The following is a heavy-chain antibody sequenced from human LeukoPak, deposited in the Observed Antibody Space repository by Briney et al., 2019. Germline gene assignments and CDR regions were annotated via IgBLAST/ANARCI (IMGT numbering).Heavy chain of an antibody. CDR1: GFTFSSYE. CDR2: ISSSGSTI. Sequence: PGGSLRLSCAASGFTFSSYEMNWVRQAPGKGLEWVSYISSSGSTIYYADSVKGRFTISRDNAKNSLYLQMNSLRAEDTAVYYCVRDYHYYGSGSYFLRWGQGTLVTVSS. CDR3: VRDYHYYGSGSYFLR. V-gene: IGHV3-48*03. D-gene: IGHD3-10*01. J-gene: IGHJ4*02.